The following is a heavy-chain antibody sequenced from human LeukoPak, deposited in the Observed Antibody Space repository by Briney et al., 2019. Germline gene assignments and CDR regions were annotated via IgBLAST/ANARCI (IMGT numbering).Heavy chain of an antibody. D-gene: IGHD3-16*01. Sequence: GGSLILSCTASGISIGDYAMSWFRQAPGKGLEWVSLIRSKAYGGTTEYAASVEGRFTILRDDSKSIAYLQMNSLKTEDTAVYYCTKSRFYDYVWGGSWGQGTLVTVSS. CDR2: IRSKAYGGTT. J-gene: IGHJ5*02. V-gene: IGHV3-49*03. CDR3: TKSRFYDYVWGGS. CDR1: GISIGDYA.